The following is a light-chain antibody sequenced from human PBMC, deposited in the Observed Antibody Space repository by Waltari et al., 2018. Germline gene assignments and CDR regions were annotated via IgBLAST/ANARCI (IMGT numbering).Light chain of an antibody. V-gene: IGKV1-5*03. CDR1: QSISSW. CDR3: QQYNSYPYT. J-gene: IGKJ2*01. CDR2: KAS. Sequence: DIQMTQSPSTLSASVGDRVTITCRASQSISSWLAWYQQKPGKAPKLLIYKASSLESGVPSRFSGSGSGTEFTLSISSLQPDDFATYYCQQYNSYPYTFGQGTKLEIK.